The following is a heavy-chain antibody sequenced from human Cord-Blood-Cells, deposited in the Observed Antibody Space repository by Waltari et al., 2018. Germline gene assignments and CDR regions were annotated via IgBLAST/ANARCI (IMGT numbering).Heavy chain of an antibody. Sequence: QVQLQQWGAGLLKPSETLSLTCAVYGGSFSGYYWSWIRQPPGKGLEWIGEINHSGSTNYNPSLKSRVTISVDTSKNQFSLKLSSVTAADTAVYYCARGGPLLPNYGFSLGAFDIWGQGTMVTVSS. V-gene: IGHV4-34*01. D-gene: IGHD3-22*01. CDR2: INHSGST. CDR1: GGSFSGYY. J-gene: IGHJ3*02. CDR3: ARGGPLLPNYGFSLGAFDI.